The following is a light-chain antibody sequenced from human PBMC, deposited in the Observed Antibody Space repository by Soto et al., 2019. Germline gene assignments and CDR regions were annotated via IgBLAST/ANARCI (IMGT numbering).Light chain of an antibody. CDR1: RSDVGVYNY. CDR2: EVS. J-gene: IGLJ1*01. V-gene: IGLV2-8*01. Sequence: QSALTQPPSASGSPGQSVTVSCTGTRSDVGVYNYVSWYRQHPGKAPQLLIYEVSKLPSGVPDRFSGSKSGNTASLTVSGLQAEDEADYYCSSYAGSNNFVFGTGTKLTVL. CDR3: SSYAGSNNFV.